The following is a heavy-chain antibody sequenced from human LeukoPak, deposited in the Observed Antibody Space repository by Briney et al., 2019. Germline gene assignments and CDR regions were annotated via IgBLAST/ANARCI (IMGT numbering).Heavy chain of an antibody. Sequence: PGGSLRLSCAASGFMFRNFGMHWVRQAPGKGLEWMAVISFDGKATYYADSVRGRFTISRDNSKNTPYLQMNSLRAEDTAVYYCARDVDTAMSNRDYWGQGTLVTVSS. CDR1: GFMFRNFG. J-gene: IGHJ4*02. CDR3: ARDVDTAMSNRDY. CDR2: ISFDGKAT. D-gene: IGHD5-18*01. V-gene: IGHV3-30*03.